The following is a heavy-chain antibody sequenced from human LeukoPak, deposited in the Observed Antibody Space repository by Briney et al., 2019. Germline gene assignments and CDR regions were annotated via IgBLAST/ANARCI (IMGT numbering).Heavy chain of an antibody. CDR1: GGSISSSSYY. Sequence: TSETLSLTCTVSGGSISSSSYYWGWIRQPPGKGLEWIGSIYYSGSTYYNPSLKSRVTISVDTSKNRFSLKLSSVTAADTAVYYCARDRHKLVDIVAGILDYWGQGTLVTVSS. V-gene: IGHV4-39*07. D-gene: IGHD5-12*01. CDR3: ARDRHKLVDIVAGILDY. J-gene: IGHJ4*02. CDR2: IYYSGST.